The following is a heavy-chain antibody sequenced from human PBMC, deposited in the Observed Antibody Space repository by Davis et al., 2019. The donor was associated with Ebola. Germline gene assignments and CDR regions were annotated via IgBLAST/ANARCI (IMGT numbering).Heavy chain of an antibody. D-gene: IGHD3-3*01. V-gene: IGHV4-34*01. J-gene: IGHJ4*02. Sequence: MPSETLSLTCAVYGGSFSGYYWSRIRQPPGKGLEWIGEINHSGSTNYNPSLKSRVTISVDTSKNQFSPKLSSVTAADTAVYYCARARFLEWLLDYWGQGTLVTVSS. CDR3: ARARFLEWLLDY. CDR1: GGSFSGYY. CDR2: INHSGST.